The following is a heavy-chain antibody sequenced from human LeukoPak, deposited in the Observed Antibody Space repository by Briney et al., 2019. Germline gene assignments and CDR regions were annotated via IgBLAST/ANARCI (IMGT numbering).Heavy chain of an antibody. CDR2: IKEDGSEK. CDR1: GFTFSRYW. Sequence: PGGSLRLSCAASGFTFSRYWMSWVRQALGKGLEWVANIKEDGSEKNYVDSVKGRFTISRDNSKNTLYLQMNSLRAEDTAVYYCAKEVVKGAFDIWGQGTMVTVSS. CDR3: AKEVVKGAFDI. V-gene: IGHV3-7*01. J-gene: IGHJ3*02. D-gene: IGHD3-22*01.